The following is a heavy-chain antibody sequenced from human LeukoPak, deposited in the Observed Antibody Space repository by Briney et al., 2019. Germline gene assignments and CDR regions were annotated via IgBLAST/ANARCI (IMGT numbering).Heavy chain of an antibody. Sequence: PSQTLSLTCTVSGGSISSGGYYWSWIRQPPGKGLEWIGYIYYNGSTYYNPSLKSRVTISVDTSKNQFSLKLSSVTAADTAVYYCARDDKGISAFDIWGQGTMVTVSS. CDR2: IYYNGST. CDR3: ARDDKGISAFDI. V-gene: IGHV4-31*03. D-gene: IGHD2-15*01. J-gene: IGHJ3*02. CDR1: GGSISSGGYY.